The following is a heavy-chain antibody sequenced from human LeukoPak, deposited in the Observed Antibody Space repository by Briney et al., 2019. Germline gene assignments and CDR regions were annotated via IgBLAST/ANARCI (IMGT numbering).Heavy chain of an antibody. J-gene: IGHJ5*02. V-gene: IGHV4-59*08. CDR3: ARHGSGTSLALYP. CDR1: GGSMSSYY. CDR2: ISYSGTT. D-gene: IGHD3-10*01. Sequence: PSETLSLTCTVSGGSMSSYYWSGIRQSPGKGLEWVGYISYSGTTNYNPSLKSRVTISLGTSKNRFSLNLTSVTAADTAVYYCARHGSGTSLALYPWGQGTLVTVSS.